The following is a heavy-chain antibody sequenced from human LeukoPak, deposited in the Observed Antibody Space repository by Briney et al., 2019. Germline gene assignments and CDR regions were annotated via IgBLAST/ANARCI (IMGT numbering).Heavy chain of an antibody. Sequence: SETLSLTCAAYGGSFSGYYWSWIRQSPGKGLEWIGEINHRGSTNYNPSLKRRVTISLDTSKNQFSLKLSSVTAAHTAVYYCAKSLYGSGSYYNWFDPWGQGTLVTVSS. D-gene: IGHD3-10*01. CDR3: AKSLYGSGSYYNWFDP. CDR2: INHRGST. J-gene: IGHJ5*02. V-gene: IGHV4-34*01. CDR1: GGSFSGYY.